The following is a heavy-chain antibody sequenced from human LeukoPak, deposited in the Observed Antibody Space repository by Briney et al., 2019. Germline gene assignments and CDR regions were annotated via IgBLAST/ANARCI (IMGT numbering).Heavy chain of an antibody. V-gene: IGHV3-33*01. Sequence: GGSLRLSCAASGFTFSSYGMHWVRQAPGKGLEWVAVIWYDGSNKYYADSVKGRFTISRDNSKNTLYLQMNSLRAEDTAVYYCARDRNWNSFDPWGQGTLVTVSS. CDR2: IWYDGSNK. CDR3: ARDRNWNSFDP. D-gene: IGHD1-7*01. J-gene: IGHJ5*02. CDR1: GFTFSSYG.